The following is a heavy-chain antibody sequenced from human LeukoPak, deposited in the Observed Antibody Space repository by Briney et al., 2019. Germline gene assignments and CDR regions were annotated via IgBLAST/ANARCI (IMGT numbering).Heavy chain of an antibody. J-gene: IGHJ3*02. CDR3: ARYPGGYYDSPPI. CDR1: GGSISSGSYY. CDR2: IYTSGST. V-gene: IGHV4-61*02. Sequence: PSQTLSLTCTVSGGSISSGSYYWSWIRQPAGKGLEWIGRIYTSGSTNYNPSLKSRVTISVDTSKNQFSLKLSSVTAADTAVYYCARYPGGYYDSPPIWGQGTMVTVSS. D-gene: IGHD3-22*01.